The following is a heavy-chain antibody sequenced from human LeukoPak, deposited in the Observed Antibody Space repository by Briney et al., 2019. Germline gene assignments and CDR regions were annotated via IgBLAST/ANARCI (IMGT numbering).Heavy chain of an antibody. CDR3: ARETPPIVVAGPGKMDV. V-gene: IGHV1-46*01. D-gene: IGHD6-19*01. J-gene: IGHJ6*02. CDR2: INPSGGST. CDR1: GYTFTTYY. Sequence: GASVKVSCKASGYTFTTYYMHWVRQAPGQGLEWMGIINPSGGSTSYALRFQGRVAMTRDTSTSTVYMELSSLRSEDTAVYYCARETPPIVVAGPGKMDVWGQGTTVTVSS.